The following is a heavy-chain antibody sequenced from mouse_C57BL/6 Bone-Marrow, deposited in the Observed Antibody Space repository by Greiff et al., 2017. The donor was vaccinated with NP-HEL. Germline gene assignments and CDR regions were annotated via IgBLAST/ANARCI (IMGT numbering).Heavy chain of an antibody. J-gene: IGHJ2*01. CDR3: ARSGIYYDYLDY. V-gene: IGHV1-59*01. CDR1: GYTFTSYW. Sequence: QVQLQQPGAELVRPGTSVKLSCKASGYTFTSYWMHWVKQRPGQGLEWIGVIDPSDSYTNYNQKFKGKATLTVDKSSSTAYMQLSSLTSEDSAVYYCARSGIYYDYLDYWGQGTTLTVSS. CDR2: IDPSDSYT. D-gene: IGHD2-4*01.